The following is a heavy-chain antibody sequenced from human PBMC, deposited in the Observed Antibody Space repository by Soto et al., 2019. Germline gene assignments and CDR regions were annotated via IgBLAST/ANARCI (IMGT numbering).Heavy chain of an antibody. Sequence: QVQLVQSGAEVKKPGSSVKVSCKASGGTFSSYTISWVRQAPGQGLEWMGRIIPILGIANYAQKFQGRVTITADKSTSTAYMELSSLRSEDTAVYYCAREGRVGFGELRRNWFDPWGQGTLVTVSS. V-gene: IGHV1-69*08. CDR2: IIPILGIA. CDR3: AREGRVGFGELRRNWFDP. D-gene: IGHD3-10*01. CDR1: GGTFSSYT. J-gene: IGHJ5*02.